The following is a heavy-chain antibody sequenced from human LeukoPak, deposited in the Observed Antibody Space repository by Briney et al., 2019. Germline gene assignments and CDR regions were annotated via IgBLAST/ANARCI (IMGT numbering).Heavy chain of an antibody. J-gene: IGHJ3*02. CDR1: GGTFSSYA. D-gene: IGHD2-15*01. CDR2: IIPIFGTA. V-gene: IGHV1-69*13. CDR3: ARDLGVVVVAGDAFDI. Sequence: PVKVSCKASGGTFSSYAISWVRQAPGQGLEWMGGIIPIFGTANYAQKFQGRVTITADESTSTAYMELSSLRFEDTAVYYCARDLGVVVVAGDAFDIWGQGTMVTVSS.